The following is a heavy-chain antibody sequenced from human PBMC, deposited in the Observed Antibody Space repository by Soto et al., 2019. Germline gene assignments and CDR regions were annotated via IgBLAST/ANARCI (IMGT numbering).Heavy chain of an antibody. Sequence: SETLSLTCTVSGGSVSSGGYFWSWIRQPPGKGLECIGYIYYSGSTNYNPSLKSRVTISVDTSKNQFSLRLSSVTAADTAVYYCVRGGVIEMATTYFDYWGQGTLVTVS. CDR3: VRGGVIEMATTYFDY. CDR2: IYYSGST. V-gene: IGHV4-61*08. CDR1: GGSVSSGGYF. J-gene: IGHJ4*02. D-gene: IGHD5-12*01.